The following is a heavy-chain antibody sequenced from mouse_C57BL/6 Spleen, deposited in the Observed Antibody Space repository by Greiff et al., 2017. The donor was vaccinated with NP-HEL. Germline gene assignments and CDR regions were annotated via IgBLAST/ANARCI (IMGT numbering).Heavy chain of an antibody. D-gene: IGHD1-1*01. V-gene: IGHV1-15*01. CDR2: IDPETGGT. Sequence: VKLMESGAELVRPGASVTLSCKASGYTFTDYEMHWVKQTPVHGLEWIGAIDPETGGTAYNQKFKGKAILTADKSSSTAYMELRSLTSEDSAVYYCPITTVVAPFDYWGQGTTLTVSS. CDR1: GYTFTDYE. CDR3: PITTVVAPFDY. J-gene: IGHJ2*01.